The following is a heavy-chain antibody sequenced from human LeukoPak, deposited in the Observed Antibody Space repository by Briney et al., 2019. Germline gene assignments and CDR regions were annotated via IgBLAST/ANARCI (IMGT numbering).Heavy chain of an antibody. CDR1: GGSMSDFY. Sequence: SETLSLTCTVSGGSMSDFYWSWIRQPPGKGLEWLGYIHYSGSTNYNPSFKSRITISVDTSRNQFSLQLSSVTAADTAVYYCARIHRYCSGGACYVLDNWGQGTLVAVSS. J-gene: IGHJ4*02. D-gene: IGHD2-15*01. CDR2: IHYSGST. V-gene: IGHV4-59*01. CDR3: ARIHRYCSGGACYVLDN.